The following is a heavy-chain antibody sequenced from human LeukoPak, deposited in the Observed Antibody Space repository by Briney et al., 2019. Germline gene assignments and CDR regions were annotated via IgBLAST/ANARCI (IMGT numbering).Heavy chain of an antibody. CDR2: IIPIFGTA. CDR3: ARVGIIAVAGPFDY. CDR1: GGTFSSYG. J-gene: IGHJ4*02. Sequence: GASVKVSCKASGGTFSSYGISWVRQAPGQGLEWMGGIIPIFGTANYAQKFQGRVTITADESTSTAYMELSSLRSEDTAVYYCARVGIIAVAGPFDYWGQGTLVTVSS. V-gene: IGHV1-69*13. D-gene: IGHD6-19*01.